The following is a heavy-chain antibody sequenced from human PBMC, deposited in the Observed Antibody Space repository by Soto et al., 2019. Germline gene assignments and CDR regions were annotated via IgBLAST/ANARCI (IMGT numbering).Heavy chain of an antibody. CDR2: IWYDGSNK. CDR3: SRDFIAAAAFDI. D-gene: IGHD6-13*01. CDR1: GFTFSSCG. Sequence: QVQLVESGGGVVQPGRSLRLSCAASGFTFSSCGMHWVRQAPGKGLECVAVIWYDGSNKYYADSVKGRFTISRDNSKNTLYLQMNSLRAEDTAVYYCSRDFIAAAAFDIWGQGTMVTVSS. J-gene: IGHJ3*02. V-gene: IGHV3-33*01.